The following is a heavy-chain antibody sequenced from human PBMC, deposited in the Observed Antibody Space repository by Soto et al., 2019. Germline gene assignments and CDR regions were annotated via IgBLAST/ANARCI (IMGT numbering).Heavy chain of an antibody. CDR1: GFPFSSFG. V-gene: IGHV3-30*03. CDR2: ISNDGSNQ. J-gene: IGHJ6*02. D-gene: IGHD1-1*01. CDR3: SRSRPTGRRDYYYYGMDV. Sequence: PGGSLRLSCFVSGFPFSSFGMHWVRQAPGKGLEWVSSISNDGSNQHYADSVKGRFTISRDNSKNTMYLQLNSLRGEDTAVYYCSRSRPTGRRDYYYYGMDVWGQGTPVTVSS.